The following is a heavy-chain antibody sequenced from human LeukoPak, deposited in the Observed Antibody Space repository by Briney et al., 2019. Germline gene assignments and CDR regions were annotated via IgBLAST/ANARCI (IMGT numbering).Heavy chain of an antibody. V-gene: IGHV3-66*01. CDR2: IYSGGST. J-gene: IGHJ4*02. CDR3: ARSSAVGPDGKSPYYFDS. CDR1: EFTVSTNH. Sequence: GGSLRLSCAASEFTVSTNHMSWVRQAPGKGLEWVSVIYSGGSTYYADSVKGRFTISRDNSKNTLYLQMNSLGAEDTAVYFCARSSAVGPDGKSPYYFDSWGQGTLVTVSS. D-gene: IGHD3-22*01.